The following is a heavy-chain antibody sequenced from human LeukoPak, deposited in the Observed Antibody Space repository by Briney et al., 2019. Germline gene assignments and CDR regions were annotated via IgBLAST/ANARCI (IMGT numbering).Heavy chain of an antibody. CDR1: GGSISSGGYY. J-gene: IGHJ4*02. Sequence: SETLSLTCTVSGGSISSGGYYWSWIRQHPGKGLEWIGYIYYSGSTYYNPSLKSRVTISVDTSKNQFSMRLTSVTAADTAVYYCARHGKQMKKDGSGTYYNGAFDYWGQGTLVTVSS. CDR2: IYYSGST. V-gene: IGHV4-31*03. D-gene: IGHD3-10*01. CDR3: ARHGKQMKKDGSGTYYNGAFDY.